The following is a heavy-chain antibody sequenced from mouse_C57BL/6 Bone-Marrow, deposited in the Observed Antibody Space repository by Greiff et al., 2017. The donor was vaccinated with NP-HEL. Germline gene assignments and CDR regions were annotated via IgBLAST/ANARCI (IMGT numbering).Heavy chain of an antibody. J-gene: IGHJ3*01. D-gene: IGHD1-1*01. CDR1: GYTFTSYG. CDR3: ARGIYYYGSSPFAY. Sequence: VQLVESGAELARPGASVKLSCKASGYTFTSYGISWVKQRTGQGLEWIGEIYPRSGNTYYNEKFKGKATLTADKSSSTAYMELRSLTSEDSAVYFCARGIYYYGSSPFAYWGQGTLVTVSA. CDR2: IYPRSGNT. V-gene: IGHV1-81*01.